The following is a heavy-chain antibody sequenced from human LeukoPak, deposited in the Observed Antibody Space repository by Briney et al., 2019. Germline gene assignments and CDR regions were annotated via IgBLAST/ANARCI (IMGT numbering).Heavy chain of an antibody. CDR2: INHSGST. CDR1: GGSFSGYY. J-gene: IGHJ5*02. D-gene: IGHD1-26*01. CDR3: ARGGGGSYYNWFDP. Sequence: SETLSLTCAVYGGSFSGYYWSWIRQPPGKGLEWTGEINHSGSTNYNPSLKSRVTISVDTSKNQFSLKLSSVTAADTAVYYCARGGGGSYYNWFDPWGQGTLVTVSS. V-gene: IGHV4-34*01.